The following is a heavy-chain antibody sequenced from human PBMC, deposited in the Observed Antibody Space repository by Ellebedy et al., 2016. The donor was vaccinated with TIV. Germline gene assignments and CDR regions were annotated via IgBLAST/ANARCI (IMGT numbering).Heavy chain of an antibody. Sequence: SETLSLTXTVSGGSISSSSYYWGWIRQPPGKGLEWIGSIYYSGSTYYNPSLKSRVTISVDTSKNQFSLKLSSVTAADTAVYYCARHAVNSIVVVVAATAGSGAFDIWGQGTMVTVSS. CDR2: IYYSGST. V-gene: IGHV4-39*01. D-gene: IGHD2-15*01. CDR1: GGSISSSSYY. CDR3: ARHAVNSIVVVVAATAGSGAFDI. J-gene: IGHJ3*02.